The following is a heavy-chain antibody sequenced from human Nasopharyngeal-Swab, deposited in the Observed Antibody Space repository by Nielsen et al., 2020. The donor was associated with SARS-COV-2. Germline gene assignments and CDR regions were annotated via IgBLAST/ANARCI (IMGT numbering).Heavy chain of an antibody. CDR1: VGSFSSSCYY. D-gene: IGHD3-10*01. V-gene: IGHV4-39*01. CDR3: ARTPSAYYYGSGPYYFDY. J-gene: IGHJ4*02. Sequence: SEFLSLSCTVFVGSFSSSCYYWGWIRQPPWNWLVWFGSIYYSGSSYYNPSLKSRVTISVDTSKNHFSLMLSSVTAADTAVYYCARTPSAYYYGSGPYYFDYWGQGTLVTVSS. CDR2: IYYSGSS.